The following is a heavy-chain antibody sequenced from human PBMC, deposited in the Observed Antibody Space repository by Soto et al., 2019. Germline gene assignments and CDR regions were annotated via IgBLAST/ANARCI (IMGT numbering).Heavy chain of an antibody. D-gene: IGHD1-26*01. Sequence: EVQLVESGGGLVQPGGSLRLSCAASGFTVSNNYMIWFRLPPGKGLEWVSLIYSGGTTYYADSVKGRFTISRDNSKNTLYLQMNSLRVEDTAVYYCARNGWGMATVRMGGPGTLVTVSS. CDR2: IYSGGTT. V-gene: IGHV3-53*01. J-gene: IGHJ4*02. CDR1: GFTVSNNY. CDR3: ARNGWGMATVRM.